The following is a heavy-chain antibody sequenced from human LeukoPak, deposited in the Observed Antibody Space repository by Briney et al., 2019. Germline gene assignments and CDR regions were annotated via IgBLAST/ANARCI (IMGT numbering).Heavy chain of an antibody. CDR1: GGSISSNNYY. CDR3: ARVLIISNWFDP. D-gene: IGHD3-3*01. CDR2: MYYGGNT. V-gene: IGHV4-39*01. Sequence: SETLSLTCTVSGGSISSNNYYWGWIRQPPGKGLEWIRSMYYGGNTYYNPSLKSRVTMSADTSKNQFSLKLNSVTAADTAVYYCARVLIISNWFDPWGQGTLVTVSS. J-gene: IGHJ5*02.